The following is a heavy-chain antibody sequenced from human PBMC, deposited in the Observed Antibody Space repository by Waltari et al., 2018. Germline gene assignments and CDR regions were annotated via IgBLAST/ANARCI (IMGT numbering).Heavy chain of an antibody. V-gene: IGHV4-34*01. CDR3: ARHTPSIAARTFDY. J-gene: IGHJ4*03. CDR1: GGSFSGYY. Sequence: QVQLQQWGAGLLKPSETLSLTCAVYGGSFSGYYWSWIRQPPGKGLEWIGEINHSGSTHYNPSLKSRVTISVDTSKNQFSLKLSSVTAADTAVYYCARHTPSIAARTFDYWGQGTMVTVSS. CDR2: INHSGST. D-gene: IGHD6-6*01.